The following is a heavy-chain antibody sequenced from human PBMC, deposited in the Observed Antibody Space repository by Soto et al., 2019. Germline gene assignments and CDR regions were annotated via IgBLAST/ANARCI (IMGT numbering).Heavy chain of an antibody. V-gene: IGHV3-21*01. CDR3: ARDLVVVGSMDV. D-gene: IGHD2-15*01. CDR2: ISSTSSYI. Sequence: PGGSLRLSCAASGFTFSGYSMNWVRQAPGKGLEWVSSISSTSSYIYYADSLKGRFTISRDNAKNSLYLQMNSLRAEDTAVYYCARDLVVVGSMDVWGQGTTVTVSS. CDR1: GFTFSGYS. J-gene: IGHJ6*02.